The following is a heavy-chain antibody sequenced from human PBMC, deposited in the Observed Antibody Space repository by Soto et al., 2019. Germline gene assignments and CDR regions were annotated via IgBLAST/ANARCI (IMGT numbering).Heavy chain of an antibody. V-gene: IGHV4-59*08. Sequence: QVQLQESGPGLVKPSETLSLTCTVSGGSISSYYWSWIRQPPGKGLEWIGYIYYSGSTNYNPSLKSRVTIXVDPSKNQSSLKLSSVTAADTAVYYCARFNWYFDLWGRGTLVTVSS. CDR3: ARFNWYFDL. CDR2: IYYSGST. J-gene: IGHJ2*01. CDR1: GGSISSYY.